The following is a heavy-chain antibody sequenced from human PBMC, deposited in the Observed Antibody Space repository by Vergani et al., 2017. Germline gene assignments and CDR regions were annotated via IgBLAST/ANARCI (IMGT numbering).Heavy chain of an antibody. Sequence: EVQLVQSGAEVKKPGESLKISCQISGYSFTNYWIGWVRQTPGKGLEWMGIIHPADSDTRYSPSFQGQVTISVDKSISTAYLQRSSLRASDSAMYYCARLCGRDSSGGKYFDYWGQGTLVTVSS. CDR1: GYSFTNYW. J-gene: IGHJ4*02. CDR3: ARLCGRDSSGGKYFDY. V-gene: IGHV5-51*01. CDR2: IHPADSDT. D-gene: IGHD3-22*01.